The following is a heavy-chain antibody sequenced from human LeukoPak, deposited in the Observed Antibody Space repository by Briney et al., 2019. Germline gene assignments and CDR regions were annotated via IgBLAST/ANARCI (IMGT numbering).Heavy chain of an antibody. V-gene: IGHV3-21*01. CDR1: GXIFSSYN. D-gene: IGHD4-17*01. CDR3: ARDMYGDSGFDI. CDR2: ISGSSSYI. J-gene: IGHJ3*02. Sequence: GGSLRLSCAASGXIFSSYNVNWVRQAPGRGLECVSSISGSSSYIYHADSVKSRFTTSRDNAKTFLYLKMRRLIAEDTAVYYCARDMYGDSGFDIWGEGTMVTASS.